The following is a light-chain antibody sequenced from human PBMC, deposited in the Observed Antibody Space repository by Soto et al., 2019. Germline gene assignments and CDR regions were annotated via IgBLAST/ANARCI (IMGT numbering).Light chain of an antibody. J-gene: IGLJ2*01. V-gene: IGLV2-8*01. CDR1: TSDIGAYNY. Sequence: QSALTQPPSASGSPGQSVTISCTGTTSDIGAYNYVSWYQQRPGKAPKLIIYEVTRRPSGVPDRIFGSKYDTTASLTVSGLQAEDEADYYCSSFAGSPVVFGGGTKLTVL. CDR3: SSFAGSPVV. CDR2: EVT.